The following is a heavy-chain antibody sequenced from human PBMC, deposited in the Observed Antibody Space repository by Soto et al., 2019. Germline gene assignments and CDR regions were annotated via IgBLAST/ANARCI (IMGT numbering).Heavy chain of an antibody. D-gene: IGHD3-3*02. CDR2: VYYSGSV. V-gene: IGHV4-59*01. Sequence: PSETLSLTCSVSGDSISSGFWSWIRQSPGKEMEWIGYVYYSGSVYYNPSFESRVTISLDTSNNRFSLKVRSVTAADTAVYYCARAPNHFYFGHWGHGTLVTVSS. CDR3: ARAPNHFYFGH. J-gene: IGHJ4*01. CDR1: GDSISSGF.